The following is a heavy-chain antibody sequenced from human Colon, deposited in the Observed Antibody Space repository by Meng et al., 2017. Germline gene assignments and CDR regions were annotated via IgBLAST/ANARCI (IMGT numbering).Heavy chain of an antibody. CDR2: IYYSGST. J-gene: IGHJ3*02. CDR1: GVAISSAGYY. Sequence: SETLSLTCTVSGVAISSAGYYWSWIRQYPGKGLEWIGYIYYSGSTYCNPSLRSRVIISVDTSRKHFSLNLSSVTVADTAVYYCAKEGRVGNTNRDDAFDIWGQGTMVTVSS. V-gene: IGHV4-31*03. D-gene: IGHD4-23*01. CDR3: AKEGRVGNTNRDDAFDI.